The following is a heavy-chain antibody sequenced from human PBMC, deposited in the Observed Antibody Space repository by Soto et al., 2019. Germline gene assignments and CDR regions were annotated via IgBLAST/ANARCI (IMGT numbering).Heavy chain of an antibody. CDR2: IYYSGST. J-gene: IGHJ4*02. D-gene: IGHD5-12*01. V-gene: IGHV4-31*03. CDR3: ARKGIVATILYFDY. Sequence: SETLSLTCTVSGGSISSGGYYWSWIRQHPGKGLEWIGYIYYSGSTYYNPSLKSRVTISVDTSKNQFSLKLSSVTAADTAVYYCARKGIVATILYFDYWGQGTLVTVSS. CDR1: GGSISSGGYY.